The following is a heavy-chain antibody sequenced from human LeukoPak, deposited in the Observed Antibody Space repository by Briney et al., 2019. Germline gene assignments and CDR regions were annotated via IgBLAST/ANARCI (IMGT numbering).Heavy chain of an antibody. CDR2: IYTSGST. V-gene: IGHV4-61*02. Sequence: PSETLSLTCSVSGGSISSGDYYWSWIRQPAGKGLECIGRIYTSGSTNYNPSLRSRVTISVDTSKNQFSLKLSSVTAADTAVYYCARLDYYDSRGSLWEATEAPAFDYWGQGTLVTVSS. J-gene: IGHJ4*02. CDR1: GGSISSGDYY. CDR3: ARLDYYDSRGSLWEATEAPAFDY. D-gene: IGHD3-22*01.